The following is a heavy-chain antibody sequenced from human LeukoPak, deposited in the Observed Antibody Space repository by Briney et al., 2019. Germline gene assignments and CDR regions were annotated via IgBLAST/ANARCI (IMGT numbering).Heavy chain of an antibody. J-gene: IGHJ3*02. Sequence: PGGSLRLSCAGSGFTVSSNYMSWVRQAPGKGLEWVSVIYTGGNTYYADSVKGRFTISRDNSKNTLYLQMNSLRAEDTAVYYCAGRWLPYPDAFDIWGQGTMVTVSS. CDR1: GFTVSSNY. CDR3: AGRWLPYPDAFDI. CDR2: IYTGGNT. V-gene: IGHV3-66*01. D-gene: IGHD5-24*01.